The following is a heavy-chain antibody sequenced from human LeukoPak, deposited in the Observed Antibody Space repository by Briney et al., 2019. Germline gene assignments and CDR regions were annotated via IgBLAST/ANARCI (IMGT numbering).Heavy chain of an antibody. D-gene: IGHD3-10*01. Sequence: GGSLRLSCAASGFTFSSYSMNWVRQAPGKGLEWVSYISSSSSTIYYADSVKGRFTISRDNAKTSLYLQMNILRDEDTAVYYCARDAITMVRGVTHYYYYVMDVWGQGNTVTVPS. CDR1: GFTFSSYS. V-gene: IGHV3-48*02. J-gene: IGHJ6*02. CDR2: ISSSSSTI. CDR3: ARDAITMVRGVTHYYYYVMDV.